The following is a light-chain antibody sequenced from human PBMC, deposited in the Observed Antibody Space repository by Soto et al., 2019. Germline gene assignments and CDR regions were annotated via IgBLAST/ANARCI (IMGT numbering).Light chain of an antibody. CDR3: QQSYRSPYT. J-gene: IGKJ2*01. CDR1: QSISTY. CDR2: AAS. V-gene: IGKV1-39*01. Sequence: DIQMPQSPPSLSASVGDRVTITCRASQSISTYLNWYQQKPGKAPKVLIYAASSLQSGVPSRFSGSGSGTDFTLTIGSLQPEDFATYYCQQSYRSPYTFGQGTKLEIK.